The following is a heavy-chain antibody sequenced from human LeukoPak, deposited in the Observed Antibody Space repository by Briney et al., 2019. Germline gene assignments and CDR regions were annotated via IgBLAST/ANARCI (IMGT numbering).Heavy chain of an antibody. CDR3: ATSLAPLTEY. CDR1: VYTFSNAN. J-gene: IGHJ4*02. V-gene: IGHV3-74*01. CDR2: INSGGSGT. Sequence: TGGSLRLSCAASVYTFSNANMNWVRQTPWKGLVWLSRINSGGSGTSYAASVEGRFTISRDNAKNTLYLQMNSLRVEDTAVYYCATSLAPLTEYWGQGTLVTVSS.